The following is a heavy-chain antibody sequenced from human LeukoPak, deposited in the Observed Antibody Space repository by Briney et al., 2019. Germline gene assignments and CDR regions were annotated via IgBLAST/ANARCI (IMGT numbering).Heavy chain of an antibody. CDR3: ARDNDSSGWYRWFDP. Sequence: ASVKVSCKASGGTFSSYAISWVRQAPGQGLEWMGGIIPIFGTANYAQKFQGRVTITADESTSTAYMELSSLRSEDTAVYYCARDNDSSGWYRWFDPWGQGTLVTVSS. V-gene: IGHV1-69*13. CDR2: IIPIFGTA. CDR1: GGTFSSYA. D-gene: IGHD6-19*01. J-gene: IGHJ5*02.